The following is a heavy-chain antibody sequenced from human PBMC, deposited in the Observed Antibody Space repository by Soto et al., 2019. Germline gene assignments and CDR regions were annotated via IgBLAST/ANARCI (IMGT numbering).Heavy chain of an antibody. J-gene: IGHJ6*02. CDR3: ARGYRDGYFYAMDV. CDR1: GGTFSSYA. D-gene: IGHD2-2*02. Sequence: QVLLVQSGAEVKKSGSSVKVSCKASGGTFSSYAINWVRQAPRQGLEWMGGIIPMFGKANYAENFQGRVTISADESTITAYMELSSLTSDDAAVYYCARGYRDGYFYAMDVWGQGTTVTVSS. V-gene: IGHV1-69*01. CDR2: IIPMFGKA.